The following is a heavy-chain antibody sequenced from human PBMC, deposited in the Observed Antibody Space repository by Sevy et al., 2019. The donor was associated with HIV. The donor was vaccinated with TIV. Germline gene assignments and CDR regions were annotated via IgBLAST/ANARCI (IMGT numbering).Heavy chain of an antibody. Sequence: GGSLRLSWVGSGFTFRNFGVHWLRQAPGKGLEWLSVVSYDGSSKYYVDSVKGRFTVSRDNSKNTLYLQMNSLRTEDTAVYYCARGGSGDYYYYGVDVWGQGTTVTVSS. CDR2: VSYDGSSK. V-gene: IGHV3-30*03. J-gene: IGHJ6*02. CDR3: ARGGSGDYYYYGVDV. D-gene: IGHD3-10*01. CDR1: GFTFRNFG.